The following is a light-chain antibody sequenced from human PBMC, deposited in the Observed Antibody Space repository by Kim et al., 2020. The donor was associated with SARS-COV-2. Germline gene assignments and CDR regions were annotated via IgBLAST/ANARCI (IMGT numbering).Light chain of an antibody. J-gene: IGLJ2*01. V-gene: IGLV3-1*01. CDR3: QAWDSGTEV. Sequence: SYELTQPPSVSVSPGQTASITCSGDKLGDKYACWYQQKPGQSPVLVIYQDSKRPSGIPERFSGSNSGNTATLTISGTQAMDEADYYCQAWDSGTEVFGGGTQLTVL. CDR1: KLGDKY. CDR2: QDS.